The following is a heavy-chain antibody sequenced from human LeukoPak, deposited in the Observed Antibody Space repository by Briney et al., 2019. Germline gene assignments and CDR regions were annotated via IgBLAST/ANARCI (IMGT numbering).Heavy chain of an antibody. Sequence: GASVKVSCKASGYSFNDYYIHWVRQAPGQGLEWMGWIRGDSGGTNYAQKFRGRVTMTRDTSTTTVYMELSRLRSDDTAVYYCARGLTVSIGNDFPYYYYYMDVWGKGTTVTVS. V-gene: IGHV1-2*02. D-gene: IGHD3-3*01. CDR2: IRGDSGGT. J-gene: IGHJ6*03. CDR3: ARGLTVSIGNDFPYYYYYMDV. CDR1: GYSFNDYY.